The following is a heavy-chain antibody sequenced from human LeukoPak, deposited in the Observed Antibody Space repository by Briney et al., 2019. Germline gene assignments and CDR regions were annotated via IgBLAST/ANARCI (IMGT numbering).Heavy chain of an antibody. D-gene: IGHD2-2*02. CDR3: ARNGYCSSTSCYRGGGAYNWFDP. V-gene: IGHV4-30-2*01. Sequence: SQTLSLTCTVSGGSISSGGYYWSWIRQPPGKGLEWIGYIHHSGSTYYNPSLKSRVTISVDRSKNQFSLKLSSVTAADTAVYYCARNGYCSSTSCYRGGGAYNWFDPWGQGTLVTVSS. CDR2: IHHSGST. J-gene: IGHJ5*02. CDR1: GGSISSGGYY.